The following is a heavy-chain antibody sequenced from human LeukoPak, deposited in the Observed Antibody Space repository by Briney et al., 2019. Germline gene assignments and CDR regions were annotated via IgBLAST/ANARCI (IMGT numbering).Heavy chain of an antibody. Sequence: GGPLRLSCAASGFTFSSYAMSWVRQAPGKGLEWVSAISGSGGSTYYADSVKGRFTISRDNSKNTLYLQMNSLRAEDTAVYYCAKGYWDYCSSTSCPYYFDYWGQGTLVTVSS. D-gene: IGHD2-2*01. CDR3: AKGYWDYCSSTSCPYYFDY. CDR1: GFTFSSYA. J-gene: IGHJ4*02. V-gene: IGHV3-23*01. CDR2: ISGSGGST.